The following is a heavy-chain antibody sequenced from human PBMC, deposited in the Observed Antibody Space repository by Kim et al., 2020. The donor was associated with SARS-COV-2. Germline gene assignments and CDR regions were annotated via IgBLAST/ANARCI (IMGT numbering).Heavy chain of an antibody. CDR2: IKQDGSEK. CDR3: ARVSNTPYYYGMDV. J-gene: IGHJ6*02. CDR1: GFTFSSYW. D-gene: IGHD2-15*01. V-gene: IGHV3-7*01. Sequence: GGSLRLSCAASGFTFSSYWMSWVRQAPGKGLEWVANIKQDGSEKYYVDSVKGRFTISRDNAKNSLYLQMNSLRAEDTAVYYCARVSNTPYYYGMDVWGQGTTVTVSS.